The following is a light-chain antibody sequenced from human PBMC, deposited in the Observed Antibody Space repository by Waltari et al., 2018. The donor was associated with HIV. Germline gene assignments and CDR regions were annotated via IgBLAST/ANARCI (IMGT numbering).Light chain of an antibody. V-gene: IGKV3-11*01. CDR2: DAS. J-gene: IGKJ2*01. Sequence: ELVLTHSPATLSLSPGEGAPLSCRASQSVSSYLAWDQQKPGQAPRLLIYDASNRATGIPARCSGSGSGTDFTLTISSLEPEDFAVYYCQQRSNWPPMYTFGQGTKLEIK. CDR3: QQRSNWPPMYT. CDR1: QSVSSY.